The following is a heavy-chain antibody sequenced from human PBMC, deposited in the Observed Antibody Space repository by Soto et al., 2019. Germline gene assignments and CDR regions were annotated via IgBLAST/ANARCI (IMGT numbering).Heavy chain of an antibody. D-gene: IGHD6-13*01. V-gene: IGHV1-69*12. CDR1: GGTFSSYA. CDR3: ARDRPPLPTPEEAAAGDYYYGMDV. Sequence: QVQLVQSGAEVKKPGSSVKVSCKASGGTFSSYAISWVRQAPGQGLEWMGGIIPIFGTANYAQKFQGRVTITADDSTSTGYMGLSSLRAEDTAVYYCARDRPPLPTPEEAAAGDYYYGMDVWGQGTTVTVSS. CDR2: IIPIFGTA. J-gene: IGHJ6*02.